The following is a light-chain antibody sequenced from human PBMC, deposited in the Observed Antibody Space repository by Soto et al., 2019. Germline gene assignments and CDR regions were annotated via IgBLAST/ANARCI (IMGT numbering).Light chain of an antibody. CDR1: QSISNY. CDR2: AAS. J-gene: IGKJ4*01. CDR3: QQTYTTPLT. Sequence: DIQLTQSPSSLSASVGDRVTITCRASQSISNYLNWYLQKPGKAPKLLIYAASTLQSGVPSRFSGSRSGTDFTLTISSLQPEDFATYYCQQTYTTPLTFGGGTKVEDK. V-gene: IGKV1-39*01.